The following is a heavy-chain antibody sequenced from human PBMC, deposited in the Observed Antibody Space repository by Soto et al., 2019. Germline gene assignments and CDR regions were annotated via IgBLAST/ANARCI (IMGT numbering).Heavy chain of an antibody. D-gene: IGHD3-10*01. CDR3: AFNSGSGSYYFDY. V-gene: IGHV3-23*01. CDR2: ISGGGETT. CDR1: GFTFSSYA. J-gene: IGHJ4*02. Sequence: EVQLLESGGGLVQPGGSLRLSCAASGFTFSSYAMWWVRQAPGKGLECVSAISGGGETTYYAVSVKGRFTISRDNSKDTLSLQMNSLRAEDTAVYYCAFNSGSGSYYFDYWGQGTLVTVSS.